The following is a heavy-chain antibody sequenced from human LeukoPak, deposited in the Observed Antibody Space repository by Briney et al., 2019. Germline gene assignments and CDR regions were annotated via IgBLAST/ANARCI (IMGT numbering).Heavy chain of an antibody. J-gene: IGHJ3*02. V-gene: IGHV4-34*01. CDR1: GGSFSGYY. CDR2: INHSGST. D-gene: IGHD7-27*01. CDR3: ARTHWGLPIDI. Sequence: SETLSLTCAVYGGSFSGYYWSWIRQPPGKGLEWIGEINHSGSTNYNPSLKSRVTISVDTSKNQFSLKLSSVTAADTAVYYCARTHWGLPIDIWGQGTMVTVSS.